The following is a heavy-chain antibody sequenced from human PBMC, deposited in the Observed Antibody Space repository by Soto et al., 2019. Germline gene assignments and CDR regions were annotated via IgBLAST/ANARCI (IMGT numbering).Heavy chain of an antibody. CDR1: GGSVSSGSYY. CDR2: IYYSGGT. CDR3: ARDRLGATAGMDYYYGMDV. V-gene: IGHV4-61*01. D-gene: IGHD6-13*01. Sequence: SETLSLTCTVSGGSVSSGSYYWSWIRQPPGKGLEWIGYIYYSGGTNYNPSLKSRVTISVDTSKNQFSLKLSSVTAADTAVYYCARDRLGATAGMDYYYGMDVWGQGTTVTVSS. J-gene: IGHJ6*02.